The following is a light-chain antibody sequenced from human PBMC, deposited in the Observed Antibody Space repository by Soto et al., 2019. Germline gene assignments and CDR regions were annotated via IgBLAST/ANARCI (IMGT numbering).Light chain of an antibody. CDR1: STDVGGHEY. V-gene: IGLV2-11*01. CDR3: SSSVRPYIVV. Sequence: QSALTQPRSVSGSPGQSVTISCSGTSTDVGGHEYVSWYQQHPGKAPKLIISDVTKRPSGVPDRFYGSKSGSTASLTISGLQADDEADYYCSSSVRPYIVVFGGGTKLTVL. CDR2: DVT. J-gene: IGLJ2*01.